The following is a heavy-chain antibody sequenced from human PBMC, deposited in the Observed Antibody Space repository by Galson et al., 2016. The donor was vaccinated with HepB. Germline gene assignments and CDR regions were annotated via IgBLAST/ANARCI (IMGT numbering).Heavy chain of an antibody. V-gene: IGHV4-34*01. J-gene: IGHJ4*02. CDR1: GGSFSGYF. CDR2: INRSGGT. D-gene: IGHD3-10*01. CDR3: ARFGSF. Sequence: ETLSLTCAVYGGSFSGYFWSWIRQPPGKGLEWIGEINRSGGTNYNPSLKSRVTISVDTSKNHFSLHLSSVTAADTAVYYCARFGSFWGQGTLVTVSS.